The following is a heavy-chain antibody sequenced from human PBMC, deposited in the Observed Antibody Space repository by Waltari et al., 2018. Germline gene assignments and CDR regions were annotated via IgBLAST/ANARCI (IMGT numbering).Heavy chain of an antibody. CDR3: ARQDISVRSCPDY. CDR2: IKPDGSDR. D-gene: IGHD2-15*01. CDR1: GFTFSTYY. J-gene: IGHJ4*02. V-gene: IGHV3-7*01. Sequence: PGGSLRLSCAASGFTFSTYYMTWVRQAPGKGLEWVANIKPDGSDRNHVDPVRGRFTISRDNAKNSLYLQMNSLRAEDTAVYYCARQDISVRSCPDYWGQGTLVTVSS.